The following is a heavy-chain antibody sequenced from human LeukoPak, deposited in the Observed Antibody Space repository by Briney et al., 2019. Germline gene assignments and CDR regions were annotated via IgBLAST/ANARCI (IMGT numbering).Heavy chain of an antibody. CDR2: IWYDGSNK. Sequence: GGSLRLSRAASGFTFSSYGMHWVRQAPGKGLEWVAVIWYDGSNKYYADSVKGRFTISRDNSKNTLYLQMNSLRAVDTAVYYCARDLYGSGYFMYYFDYWGQGTLVTVSS. D-gene: IGHD3-22*01. CDR3: ARDLYGSGYFMYYFDY. J-gene: IGHJ4*02. CDR1: GFTFSSYG. V-gene: IGHV3-33*01.